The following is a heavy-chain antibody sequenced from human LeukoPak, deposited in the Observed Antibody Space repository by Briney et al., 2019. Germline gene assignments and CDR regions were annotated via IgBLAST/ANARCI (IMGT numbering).Heavy chain of an antibody. D-gene: IGHD6-19*01. Sequence: SVKVSCKASGFTFTSSAVQWVRQARGQRLEWIGWIVVGSGNTNYAQKFQERVTITRDMSTSTAYMELSSLRSEDTAVYYCAAGYSSGWYVFGYWGQGPLVTVSS. V-gene: IGHV1-58*01. J-gene: IGHJ4*02. CDR3: AAGYSSGWYVFGY. CDR1: GFTFTSSA. CDR2: IVVGSGNT.